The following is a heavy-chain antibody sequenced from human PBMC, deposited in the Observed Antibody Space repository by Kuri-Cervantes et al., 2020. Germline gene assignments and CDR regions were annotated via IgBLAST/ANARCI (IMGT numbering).Heavy chain of an antibody. D-gene: IGHD5-12*01. Sequence: GESLKISCAASKFTFSSYAMSWVRQAPGKGLEWVSGISGSGGSTYYADSVKGRFTISRDNSKNTLYLQMNSLRAEDTAVYYCAKERKVATINGWFDPWGQGTLVTVSS. CDR2: ISGSGGST. CDR3: AKERKVATINGWFDP. CDR1: KFTFSSYA. V-gene: IGHV3-23*01. J-gene: IGHJ5*02.